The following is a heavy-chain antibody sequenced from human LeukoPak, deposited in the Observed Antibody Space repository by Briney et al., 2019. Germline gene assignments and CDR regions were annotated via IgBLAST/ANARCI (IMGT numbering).Heavy chain of an antibody. V-gene: IGHV3-23*01. CDR1: GFTFSDYY. CDR3: AKDGYCSSTNCYPAPY. Sequence: GGSLRLSCAASGFTFSDYYMSWVRQAPGKGLEWVSAISGSGGSTYYADSVKGRFTISRDNSKNTLSLQMNSLRAEDTAVYYCAKDGYCSSTNCYPAPYWGQGTLVTVSS. CDR2: ISGSGGST. D-gene: IGHD2-2*01. J-gene: IGHJ4*02.